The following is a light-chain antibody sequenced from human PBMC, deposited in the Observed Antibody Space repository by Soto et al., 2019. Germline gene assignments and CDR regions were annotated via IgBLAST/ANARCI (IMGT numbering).Light chain of an antibody. Sequence: EIVLTQSPGTLSLSPGERATLSCRASQSVSSSYLAWYQQKPGQAPRLLIYGASSRATGIPDRFSGSGSGTDFNLTISRLENEDFEVYYCQQYGSSLMYTFGQGTKLEIK. CDR3: QQYGSSLMYT. J-gene: IGKJ2*01. CDR2: GAS. CDR1: QSVSSSY. V-gene: IGKV3-20*01.